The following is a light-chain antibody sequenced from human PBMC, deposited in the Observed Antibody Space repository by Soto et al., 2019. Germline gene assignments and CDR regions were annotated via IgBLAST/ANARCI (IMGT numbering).Light chain of an antibody. Sequence: QSVLTQPPSASGTPGQRGTISCSGSSSNIGSNYVYWYQQLPGTAPKLLIYRNNQRPSGVPDRFSGSKSGTSASLAISGLRSEDEADYYCAAWDDSLSGGVFGTGTKVTVL. V-gene: IGLV1-47*01. CDR3: AAWDDSLSGGV. J-gene: IGLJ1*01. CDR2: RNN. CDR1: SSNIGSNY.